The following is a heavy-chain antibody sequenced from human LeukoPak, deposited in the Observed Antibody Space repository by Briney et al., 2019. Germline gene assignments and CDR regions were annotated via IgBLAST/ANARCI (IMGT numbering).Heavy chain of an antibody. J-gene: IGHJ4*02. CDR1: GFTFSSSW. CDR3: AKERGWSFYFDS. Sequence: GGSLRPSCAASGFTFSSSWMHWVRQAPGKGLVWVARINSDGSSTNYADSVKGRSTISRDNANNTLYLHISNLRAEDAAFYYCAKERGWSFYFDSWGQGTLVTVSS. D-gene: IGHD6-19*01. V-gene: IGHV3-74*01. CDR2: INSDGSST.